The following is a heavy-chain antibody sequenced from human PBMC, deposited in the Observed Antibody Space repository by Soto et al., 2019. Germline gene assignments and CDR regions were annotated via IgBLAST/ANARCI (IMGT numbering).Heavy chain of an antibody. J-gene: IGHJ6*02. CDR1: GFTLSSYA. V-gene: IGHV3-23*01. Sequence: DVQLLESGGQLVQPGGSLRLSCSASGFTLSSYAMSWVRQAPGKGLEWVSSISAGGDMTYNSDSVKGRFTISRDNSNNALFLQMHNLRIEDTALYYCARGDRGGSGSPASYCYSGLDVWGQGATVTVS. CDR2: ISAGGDMT. D-gene: IGHD3-10*01. CDR3: ARGDRGGSGSPASYCYSGLDV.